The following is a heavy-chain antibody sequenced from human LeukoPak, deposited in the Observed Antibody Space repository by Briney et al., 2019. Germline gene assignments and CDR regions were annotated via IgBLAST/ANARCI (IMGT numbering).Heavy chain of an antibody. CDR3: ARPHDYGDNVEDY. D-gene: IGHD4-17*01. Sequence: PSETLSLTCTLSGGSISSYYWSWIRQPPGKGLEWIGYIYYSGSTNYNPSLKSRVTISVDTSKNQFSLKLSSVTAADTAVYYCARPHDYGDNVEDYWGQGTLVTVSS. CDR1: GGSISSYY. J-gene: IGHJ4*02. CDR2: IYYSGST. V-gene: IGHV4-59*12.